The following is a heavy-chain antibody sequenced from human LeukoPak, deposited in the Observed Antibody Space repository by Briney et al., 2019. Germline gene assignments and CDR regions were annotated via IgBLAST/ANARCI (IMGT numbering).Heavy chain of an antibody. V-gene: IGHV3-21*03. D-gene: IGHD3-22*01. CDR2: ISSSSSYI. CDR1: GCTFSSYS. J-gene: IGHJ3*02. Sequence: PGGSLRLSCAASGCTFSSYSMNWVRQAPGKGLEWVSSISSSSSYIYYADSVKGRFTISRDNDKNSLYLQMNSLRAEDTAVYYCAKGRVDYYDSSDAFDIWGQRTMVTVSS. CDR3: AKGRVDYYDSSDAFDI.